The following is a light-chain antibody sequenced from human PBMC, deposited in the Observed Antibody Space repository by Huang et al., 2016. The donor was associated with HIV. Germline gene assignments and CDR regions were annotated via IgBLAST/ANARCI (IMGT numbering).Light chain of an antibody. CDR3: QQYGSSPIT. Sequence: NVVTQSPGTLSLSPGKTATLSCWASQSVRSDYLAWYQQKRGQAPRLLIYSISNRATGVPDRFSGSGSGTDFTLTISRLEPEDSAVYYCQQYGSSPITFGQGTRLDIK. CDR2: SIS. J-gene: IGKJ5*01. CDR1: QSVRSDY. V-gene: IGKV3-20*01.